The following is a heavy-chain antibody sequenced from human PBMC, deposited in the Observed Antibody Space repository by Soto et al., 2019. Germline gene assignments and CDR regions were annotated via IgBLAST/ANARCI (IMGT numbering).Heavy chain of an antibody. V-gene: IGHV1-8*01. CDR1: GYTFATYD. J-gene: IGHJ5*01. CDR2: MNANIGNT. Sequence: QVQLVQSGAEVKTPGASVKVSCKASGYTFATYDINWVRQAPGQGLEWMGCMNANIGNTGHAQKFQGRLTMTRDTALSIAHMELSSLRNEDTAVYYCARSDGYNFNWLDSWGQGTLVTVSA. CDR3: ARSDGYNFNWLDS. D-gene: IGHD2-21*01.